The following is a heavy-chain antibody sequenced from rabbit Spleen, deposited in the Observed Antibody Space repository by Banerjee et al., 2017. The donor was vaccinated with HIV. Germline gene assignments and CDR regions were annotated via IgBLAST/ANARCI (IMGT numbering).Heavy chain of an antibody. CDR3: ARGSATMTMVITGYYLKL. CDR1: GLSFSSSYY. J-gene: IGHJ4*01. D-gene: IGHD2-1*01. Sequence: QSLEESGGDLVKPGASLTLTCTASGLSFSSSYYMCWVRQAPGKGLECIACIYGGSSGSTWYASWAKGRFTISKTSSTTVTLQMTSLTAADTATYFCARGSATMTMVITGYYLKLWGPGTLVTVS. V-gene: IGHV1S40*01. CDR2: IYGGSSGST.